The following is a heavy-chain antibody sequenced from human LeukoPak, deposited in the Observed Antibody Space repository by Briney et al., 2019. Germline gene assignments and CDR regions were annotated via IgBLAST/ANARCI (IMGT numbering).Heavy chain of an antibody. CDR2: MNPNSGNT. J-gene: IGHJ4*02. CDR3: ARGRYDFWSGYQDY. Sequence: APVKVSCKASGYTFTSYDINWVRQATGQGLEWMGWMNPNSGNTGYAQKFQGRVTMTRNTSISTAYMELSSLRSEDTAVYYCARGRYDFWSGYQDYWGQGTLVTVSS. V-gene: IGHV1-8*01. D-gene: IGHD3-3*01. CDR1: GYTFTSYD.